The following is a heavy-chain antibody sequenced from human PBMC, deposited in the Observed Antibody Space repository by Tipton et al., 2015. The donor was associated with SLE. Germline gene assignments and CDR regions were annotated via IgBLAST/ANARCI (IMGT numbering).Heavy chain of an antibody. J-gene: IGHJ4*02. CDR3: ARRNYDCWSGSFDY. CDR2: IYHSGST. V-gene: IGHV4-61*01. D-gene: IGHD3-3*01. CDR1: GGSISSGSYY. Sequence: TLSLTCTVSGGSISSGSYYWSWIRQPPGRGLEWIGCIYHSGSTSYSPSLESRVTISVDTSKNQFSLKLSSVTAADTAVYYCARRNYDCWSGSFDYWGQGTLVTVSS.